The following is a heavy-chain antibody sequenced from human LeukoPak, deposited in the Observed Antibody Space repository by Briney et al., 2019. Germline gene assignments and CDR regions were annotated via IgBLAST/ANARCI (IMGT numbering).Heavy chain of an antibody. D-gene: IGHD2-15*01. V-gene: IGHV3-23*01. CDR1: GFTFSSYG. Sequence: PGGSLRLSCAASGFTFSSYGMSWVRQPPGKGLEWVAKISKIGGTTKYADSVEGRFTISRDNSKNTLYLLMSSLRADDTAVYFCAKPKEDRYVFVHWGQGTLVTVSS. CDR3: AKPKEDRYVFVH. J-gene: IGHJ4*02. CDR2: ISKIGGTT.